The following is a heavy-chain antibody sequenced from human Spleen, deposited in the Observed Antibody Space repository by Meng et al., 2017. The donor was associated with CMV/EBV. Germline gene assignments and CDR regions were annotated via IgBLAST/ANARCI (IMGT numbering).Heavy chain of an antibody. CDR3: AKDRERWLQSGLDY. V-gene: IGHV3-33*06. J-gene: IGHJ4*02. CDR1: GFTFSNYG. D-gene: IGHD5-24*01. Sequence: GGSLRLSCAASGFTFSNYGMHWVRQAPGKGLEWVALISYEGSTKHYADSVKGRFTISRDNSKKTLYLQMDSLRAEDTAVYYCAKDRERWLQSGLDYWGQGTPVTVSS. CDR2: ISYEGSTK.